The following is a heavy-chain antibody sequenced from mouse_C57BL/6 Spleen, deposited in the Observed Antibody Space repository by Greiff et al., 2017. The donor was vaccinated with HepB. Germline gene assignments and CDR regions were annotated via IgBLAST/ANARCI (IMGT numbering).Heavy chain of an antibody. J-gene: IGHJ1*03. CDR1: GFTFSDYG. CDR3: ARGGYGSGYVYWYFGV. D-gene: IGHD1-1*01. CDR2: ISSGSSTI. Sequence: EVMLVESGGGLVKPGASLKLSCAASGFTFSDYGMHWVSQAPEKGLEWVAYISSGSSTIYYADTVKGRFTISRDNAKNTLFLQMTSLRSEDTAVYYCARGGYGSGYVYWYFGVWGTGTTVTVSS. V-gene: IGHV5-17*01.